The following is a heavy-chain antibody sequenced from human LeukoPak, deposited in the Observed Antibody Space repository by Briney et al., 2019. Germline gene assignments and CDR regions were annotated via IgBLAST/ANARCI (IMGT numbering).Heavy chain of an antibody. CDR1: GFTFSNFA. CDR2: ISSSSSYI. V-gene: IGHV3-21*01. Sequence: GGSLRLSCAASGFTFSNFAMNWVRQAPGKGLEWVSSISSSSSYIYYADSVKGRFTISRDNAKNSLYLQMNSLRAEDTAVYYCARDQDPYGMDVWGQGTTVTVSS. CDR3: ARDQDPYGMDV. J-gene: IGHJ6*02.